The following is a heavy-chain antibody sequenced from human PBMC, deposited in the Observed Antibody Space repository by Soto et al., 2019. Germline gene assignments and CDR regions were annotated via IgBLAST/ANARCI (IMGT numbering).Heavy chain of an antibody. CDR1: GGSISSYY. J-gene: IGHJ6*03. CDR2: IYYSGST. V-gene: IGHV4-59*01. CDR3: ALLTGYDLFAMRYYYYYMDV. D-gene: IGHD5-12*01. Sequence: SETLSLTCTVSGGSISSYYWSWIRQPPGKGLEWIGYIYYSGSTNYNPSLKSRVTISVDTSKNQFSLKLSSVTAADTAVYYCALLTGYDLFAMRYYYYYMDVWGKGTTVTVSS.